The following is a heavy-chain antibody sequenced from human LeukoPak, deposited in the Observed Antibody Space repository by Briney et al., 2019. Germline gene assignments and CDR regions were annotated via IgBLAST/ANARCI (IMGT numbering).Heavy chain of an antibody. V-gene: IGHV1-69*13. CDR1: GGTFSSYA. Sequence: VASVKVSCKASGGTFSSYAISWVRQAPGQGLEWMGGIIPIFGTANYAQKFQGRVTITADDSTSTAYMELSSLRSEDTAVYYCARDAEMATSPRPRPGFDYWGQGTLVTVSS. CDR2: IIPIFGTA. J-gene: IGHJ4*02. D-gene: IGHD5-24*01. CDR3: ARDAEMATSPRPRPGFDY.